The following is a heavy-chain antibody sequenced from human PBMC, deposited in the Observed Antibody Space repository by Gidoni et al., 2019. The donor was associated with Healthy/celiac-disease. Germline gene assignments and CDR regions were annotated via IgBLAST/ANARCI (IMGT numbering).Heavy chain of an antibody. J-gene: IGHJ4*02. CDR2: ISYDGSNK. CDR1: GFTFSSYA. V-gene: IGHV3-30-3*01. Sequence: QVQLVESGGGVVQPGRSLRLSCAASGFTFSSYAMHWVRQAPGKGLEWVAVISYDGSNKYYADSVKGRFTISRDNSKNTLYLQMNSLRAEDTAVYYCASLKPPYDILTGPLDYWGQGTLVTVSS. CDR3: ASLKPPYDILTGPLDY. D-gene: IGHD3-9*01.